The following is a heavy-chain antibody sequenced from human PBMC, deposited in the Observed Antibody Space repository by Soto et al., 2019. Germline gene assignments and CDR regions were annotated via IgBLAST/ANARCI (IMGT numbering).Heavy chain of an antibody. CDR2: IYYSGST. J-gene: IGHJ4*02. CDR1: GCSISIGGYY. D-gene: IGHD3-16*02. Sequence: TRALTRPVSGCSISIGGYYLRWIRQHPGKGLEWIGYIYYSGSTYYNPSLKSRVTISVDTSKNQFSLKLSSVTAADTAVYYCARSALMITFGGVIDYWGQGRLVTV. V-gene: IGHV4-31*03. CDR3: ARSALMITFGGVIDY.